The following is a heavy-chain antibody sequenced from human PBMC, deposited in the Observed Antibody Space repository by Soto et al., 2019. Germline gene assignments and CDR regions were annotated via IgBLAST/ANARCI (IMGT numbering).Heavy chain of an antibody. J-gene: IGHJ6*03. CDR2: TYYRSKWYN. CDR3: ARDRTGTTRFYYYYYMDV. CDR1: GDSVSSNSAA. D-gene: IGHD1-1*01. V-gene: IGHV6-1*01. Sequence: QSQTLSLTCAISGDSVSSNSAAWNWIRQSPSRGLEWLGRTYYRSKWYNDYAVSVKSRITINPDTSKNQFSLQLNSVTPEDTAVYYCARDRTGTTRFYYYYYMDVWGKGTTVTVSS.